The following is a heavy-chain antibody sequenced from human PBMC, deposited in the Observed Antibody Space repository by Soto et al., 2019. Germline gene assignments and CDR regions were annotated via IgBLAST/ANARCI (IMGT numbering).Heavy chain of an antibody. J-gene: IGHJ3*01. Sequence: EVQLLESGGVLVQPGGSLRLSCEASGFTFSIYVMTWVRQAPGKGLEWVSAVSGSAGTTYDADSVKGRFSISRDNSKNTLYLQMNSLSADDTAVYYCARVQGTARNAFDVWGHGTMVTVSS. V-gene: IGHV3-23*01. CDR3: ARVQGTARNAFDV. CDR2: VSGSAGTT. D-gene: IGHD6-6*01. CDR1: GFTFSIYV.